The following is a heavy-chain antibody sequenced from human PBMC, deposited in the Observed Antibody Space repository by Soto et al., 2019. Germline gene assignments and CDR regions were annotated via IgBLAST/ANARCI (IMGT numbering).Heavy chain of an antibody. CDR2: ISGNAHAT. V-gene: IGHV3-23*01. CDR3: VKDAPQPFSD. Sequence: EVHLLESAGGLVQPGGSLRISCAASGFIFSDDAMSWVRQAPGKGLEWVSAISGNAHATYYAASVKGRFTISRDNSKNTLYLQMDSLRVEHTARYYCVKDAPQPFSDWGRGTLVTVSS. J-gene: IGHJ4*02. CDR1: GFIFSDDA. D-gene: IGHD3-3*02.